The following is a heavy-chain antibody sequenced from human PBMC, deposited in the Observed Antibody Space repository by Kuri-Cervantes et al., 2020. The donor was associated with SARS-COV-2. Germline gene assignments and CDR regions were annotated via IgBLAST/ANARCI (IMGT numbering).Heavy chain of an antibody. CDR2: ISAYNGNT. CDR1: GYTFTSYG. D-gene: IGHD3-16*01. J-gene: IGHJ3*01. CDR3: ARMTPRGVWGDPFDV. Sequence: ASVKVSCKASGYTFTSYGISWVRQAPGQGLEWMGWISAYNGNTGYAQKFQGRVTITRDTSMNTAYMDLGSLTSEDTGVYYCARMTPRGVWGDPFDVWGQGTKVTVSS. V-gene: IGHV1-18*01.